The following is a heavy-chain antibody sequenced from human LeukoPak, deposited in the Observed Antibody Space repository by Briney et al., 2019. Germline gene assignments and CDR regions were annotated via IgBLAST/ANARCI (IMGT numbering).Heavy chain of an antibody. CDR2: IYYSGST. D-gene: IGHD6-19*01. V-gene: IGHV4-59*01. CDR3: ASDRTVAGIGGYYYYGMDV. Sequence: SSETLSLTCTVSGGSISSYYWSWIRQPPGKGLEWIGYIYYSGSTNYNPSLKSRVTISVDTSKNQFSLKLSSVTAADTAVYYCASDRTVAGIGGYYYYGMDVWGQGTTVTVSS. CDR1: GGSISSYY. J-gene: IGHJ6*02.